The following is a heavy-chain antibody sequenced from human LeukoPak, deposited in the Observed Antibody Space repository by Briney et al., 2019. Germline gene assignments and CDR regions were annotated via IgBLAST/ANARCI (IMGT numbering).Heavy chain of an antibody. Sequence: SVKVSCKASGGTFSSYAISWVRQAPGQGLEWMGRIIPILGIANYAQKFQGRVTITADKSTSTAYMELSSLRSEDTAVYYCARVYYYDSSAYYYWFDPWGQGTLVTVSS. D-gene: IGHD3-22*01. J-gene: IGHJ5*02. CDR2: IIPILGIA. V-gene: IGHV1-69*04. CDR1: GGTFSSYA. CDR3: ARVYYYDSSAYYYWFDP.